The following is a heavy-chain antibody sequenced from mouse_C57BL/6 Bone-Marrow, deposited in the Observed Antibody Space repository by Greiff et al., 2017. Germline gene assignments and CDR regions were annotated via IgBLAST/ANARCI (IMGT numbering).Heavy chain of an antibody. CDR3: AREGYYYGSSPYWYFDV. CDR2: LYPGSGNT. V-gene: IGHV1-76*01. CDR1: GYTFTDYY. D-gene: IGHD1-1*01. J-gene: IGHJ1*03. Sequence: VQLQQSGAELVRPGASVKLSCKASGYTFTDYYINWVKQRPGQGLEWIARLYPGSGNTYYNEKVKGKATLTAEKSSSTAYMQLSSLTSEDSAVYFCAREGYYYGSSPYWYFDVWGTGTTVTVSS.